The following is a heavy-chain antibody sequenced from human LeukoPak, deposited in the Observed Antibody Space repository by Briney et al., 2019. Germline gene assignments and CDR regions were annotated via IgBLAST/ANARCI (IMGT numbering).Heavy chain of an antibody. J-gene: IGHJ6*03. D-gene: IGHD2-15*01. CDR3: ARDGGGYCSGGSCHLVTAIPSYMDV. CDR1: GFTFSIYS. CDR2: TSSSRSYI. V-gene: IGHV3-21*01. Sequence: GGSLRLSCAASGFTFSIYSMNWGRQAPGEGRGWVSSTSSSRSYIYYGDSVKGGCTISRDNPKHSLYLEMNRLRAEDTAVYYRARDGGGYCSGGSCHLVTAIPSYMDVWGKGTTVTISS.